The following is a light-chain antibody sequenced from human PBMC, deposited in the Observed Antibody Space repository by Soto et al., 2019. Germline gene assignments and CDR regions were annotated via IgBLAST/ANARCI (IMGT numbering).Light chain of an antibody. CDR2: EGS. V-gene: IGLV2-23*01. CDR1: SSDVGSYNL. J-gene: IGLJ1*01. CDR3: RSYAGSSRYV. Sequence: QPVLTQPASVCGSPGQSITISCTGTSSDVGSYNLVSWYQQHPGKAPKLMIYEGSKRPSGVSNRFSGSKSGNTASLKISGLQAEDEAHYYCRSYAGSSRYVFGTGTKVTVL.